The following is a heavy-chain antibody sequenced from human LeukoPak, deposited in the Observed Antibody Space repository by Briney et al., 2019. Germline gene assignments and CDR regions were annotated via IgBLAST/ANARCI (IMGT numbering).Heavy chain of an antibody. Sequence: GESLRLSCAASVFTFSSYWMHWVRQAPGKGLVWVSRISTDGSSTSYADSVKGRFTISRDNAKNTLYLQMNSLRAEDTAAYYCARGPPGGNDYWGQGTLVTVSS. CDR2: ISTDGSST. J-gene: IGHJ4*02. CDR3: ARGPPGGNDY. D-gene: IGHD3-16*01. V-gene: IGHV3-74*01. CDR1: VFTFSSYW.